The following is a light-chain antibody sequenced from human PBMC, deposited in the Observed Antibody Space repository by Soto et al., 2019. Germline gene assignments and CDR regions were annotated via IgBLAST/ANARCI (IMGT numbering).Light chain of an antibody. J-gene: IGLJ3*02. CDR3: CAYVSSNTLL. CDR1: SSDVGGYDL. CDR2: EGS. V-gene: IGLV2-23*01. Sequence: QSALTQPASVSGSPGQSITISCTGTSSDVGGYDLVSWYQQHPGKAPKLIIYEGSKRPSGISNRLSGSKSGNTASLIISGLQGDDEGDYYCCAYVSSNTLLFGGGTQLTVL.